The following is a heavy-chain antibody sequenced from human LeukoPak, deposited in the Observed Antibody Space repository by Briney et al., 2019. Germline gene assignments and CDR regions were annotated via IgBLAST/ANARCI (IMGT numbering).Heavy chain of an antibody. CDR2: INSDGSST. CDR1: GFTFSSYE. Sequence: GGSLRLSCAASGFTFSSYEMNWVRQAPGKGLVWVSRINSDGSSTSCADSVKGRFTISRDNAKNTLYLQMNSLRAEDTAVYYCARDAPYYDFWSGLLGYFQHWGQGTLVTVSS. D-gene: IGHD3-3*01. V-gene: IGHV3-74*01. CDR3: ARDAPYYDFWSGLLGYFQH. J-gene: IGHJ1*01.